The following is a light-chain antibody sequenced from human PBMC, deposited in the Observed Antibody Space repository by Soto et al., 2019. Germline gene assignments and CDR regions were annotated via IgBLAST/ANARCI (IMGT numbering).Light chain of an antibody. J-gene: IGKJ1*01. V-gene: IGKV3-11*01. Sequence: DIVLTQSPATLSLSPGDRATLSCRASQSVGTSLAWYKQQPGQAPRLLIHDAAYRASGIPERFGGSGSGTAVSLSISSLEPDDFAVYYCQHRSSWPRSFGRGTKVEV. CDR2: DAA. CDR1: QSVGTS. CDR3: QHRSSWPRS.